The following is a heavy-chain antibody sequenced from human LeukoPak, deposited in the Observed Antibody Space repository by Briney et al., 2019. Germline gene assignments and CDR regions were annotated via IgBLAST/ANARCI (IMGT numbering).Heavy chain of an antibody. J-gene: IGHJ4*02. CDR2: ISGSGGSS. V-gene: IGHV3-23*01. D-gene: IGHD2-2*01. CDR3: AKRACSRTSCYDDY. Sequence: EGSLRLSCAASGFRFSGYAMSWVRQAPGKGLEWVSSISGSGGSSYYADSAKGRFTISRDNSRNTLSLQLNSLRAEDTAVYYCAKRACSRTSCYDDYWGQGTLVTVSS. CDR1: GFRFSGYA.